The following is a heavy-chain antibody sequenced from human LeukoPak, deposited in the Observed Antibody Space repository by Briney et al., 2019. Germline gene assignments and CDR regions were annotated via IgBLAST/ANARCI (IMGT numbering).Heavy chain of an antibody. J-gene: IGHJ5*02. Sequence: HPGGSLRLSCAASGFRFSDFTMTWVRQAPGKGPEWVSAIGGRGGSTYYADPLGGRFTISRDNSKDMVYLQMNSLKVEDTATYYCGKEGGAWGQGTKVTVSS. D-gene: IGHD3-16*01. CDR2: IGGRGGST. CDR1: GFRFSDFT. V-gene: IGHV3-23*01. CDR3: GKEGGA.